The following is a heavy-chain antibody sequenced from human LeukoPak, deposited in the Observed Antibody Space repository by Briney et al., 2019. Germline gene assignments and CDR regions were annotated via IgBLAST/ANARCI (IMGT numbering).Heavy chain of an antibody. J-gene: IGHJ4*02. CDR1: GFTFSSYW. V-gene: IGHV3-74*01. CDR3: AREFSYYGSGRPLDY. Sequence: PGGSLRLSCAASGFTFSSYWMHWVRQAPGKGLVWVSRINSDGSSTSYADSVKGRFTISRDNAKNTLYLQMNSLRAEDTAVYYCAREFSYYGSGRPLDYWAREPWSPSPQ. CDR2: INSDGSST. D-gene: IGHD3-10*01.